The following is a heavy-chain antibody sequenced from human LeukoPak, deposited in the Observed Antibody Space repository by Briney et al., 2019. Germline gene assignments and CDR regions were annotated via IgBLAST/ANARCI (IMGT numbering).Heavy chain of an antibody. V-gene: IGHV1-2*02. J-gene: IGHJ5*02. CDR2: INPKNGYT. Sequence: ASVKVSCKSSGYTFSDYFVHWVRQAPGQVLEWMGLINPKNGYTTYAQSFQGRVTMTRDTSIGATYMELNSLRSDDTAVYYCTRGYEYGWFDPWGQGTLVTVSS. D-gene: IGHD3-16*01. CDR1: GYTFSDYF. CDR3: TRGYEYGWFDP.